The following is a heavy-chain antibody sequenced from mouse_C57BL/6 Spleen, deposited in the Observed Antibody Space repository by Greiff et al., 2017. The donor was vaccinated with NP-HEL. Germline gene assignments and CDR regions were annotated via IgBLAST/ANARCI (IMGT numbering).Heavy chain of an antibody. CDR1: GYAFSSSW. CDR3: SRWPLSYSRTVYFDV. V-gene: IGHV1-82*01. Sequence: QVQLQQSGPELVKPGASVKISCKASGYAFSSSWMNWVKQRPGKGLEWIGRIYPGDGDTKYNGKFKGKATLTADKSSDTAYMQLSSLTSEDSAVYFFSRWPLSYSRTVYFDVWGTGTTVTFSS. CDR2: IYPGDGDT. D-gene: IGHD1-1*01. J-gene: IGHJ1*03.